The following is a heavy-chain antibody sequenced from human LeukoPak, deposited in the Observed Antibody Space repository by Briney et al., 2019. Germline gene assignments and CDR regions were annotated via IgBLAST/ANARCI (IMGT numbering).Heavy chain of an antibody. CDR3: ARGHGTSWFPFDS. CDR2: ITGSATGT. V-gene: IGHV3-23*01. J-gene: IGHJ4*02. D-gene: IGHD6-13*01. CDR1: GFTFDNFA. Sequence: PGGSLRLSCAASGFTFDNFAMAWVRQAPGKGLEWVSAITGSATGTYYADSFKDRFTISRDDSKTTLFLQMDGLRAEDTALYYCARGHGTSWFPFDSWGQGTLVTVSS.